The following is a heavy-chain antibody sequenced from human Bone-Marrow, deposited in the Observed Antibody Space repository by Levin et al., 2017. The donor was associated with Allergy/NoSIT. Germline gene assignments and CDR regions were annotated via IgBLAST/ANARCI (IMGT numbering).Heavy chain of an antibody. J-gene: IGHJ6*02. CDR2: IYSGGST. V-gene: IGHV3-66*01. Sequence: PGGSLRLSCAASGFTVSSNYMSWVRQAPGKGLEWVSVIYSGGSTYYADSVKGRFTISRDNSKNTLYLQMNSLRAEDTAVYYCARGDSYSSSWYDSTPYGMDVWGQGATVTVSS. CDR1: GFTVSSNY. CDR3: ARGDSYSSSWYDSTPYGMDV. D-gene: IGHD6-13*01.